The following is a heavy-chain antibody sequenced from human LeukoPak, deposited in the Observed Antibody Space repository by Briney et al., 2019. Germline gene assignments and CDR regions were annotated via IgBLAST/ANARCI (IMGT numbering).Heavy chain of an antibody. CDR3: AKVFGRDDYGDSATFDY. V-gene: IGHV3-30*18. J-gene: IGHJ4*02. CDR1: GFTFSSYG. CDR2: ISYDGSNK. Sequence: GGSLRLSCAASGFTFSSYGMHWVRQAPGKGLEWVAVISYDGSNKYYADSVKGRFTISRDNSKNTLYLQMNSLRAEDTAVYYCAKVFGRDDYGDSATFDYWGQGTLVTVSS. D-gene: IGHD4-17*01.